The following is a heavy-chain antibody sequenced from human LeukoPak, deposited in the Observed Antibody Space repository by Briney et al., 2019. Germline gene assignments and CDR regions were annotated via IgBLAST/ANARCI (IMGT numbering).Heavy chain of an antibody. Sequence: ASVKVSCKASGYTFIGYYIHWVRQAPGQGLEWMGWINPNSGGTNYAQKFQGRVTMTTDTSTSTAYMEVGSLRSDDTAMYYCARVCHWDIDNTRGDPVDYWGQGTLVTVSS. CDR3: ARVCHWDIDNTRGDPVDY. CDR2: INPNSGGT. CDR1: GYTFIGYY. V-gene: IGHV1-2*02. J-gene: IGHJ4*02. D-gene: IGHD2-15*01.